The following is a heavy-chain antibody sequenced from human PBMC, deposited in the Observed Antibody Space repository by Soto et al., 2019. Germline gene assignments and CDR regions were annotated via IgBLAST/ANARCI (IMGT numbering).Heavy chain of an antibody. J-gene: IGHJ6*02. D-gene: IGHD2-21*02. Sequence: GESLKISCKGSVYSFTSYWIGWLRQMPWKGLEWMGLIYPRDSDTRYSPSFQGQITISADKSISTAYLQWSSLEASDTAMYYCARQALGDPGDYYGRDVWGQGTTVTVSS. CDR3: ARQALGDPGDYYGRDV. CDR1: VYSFTSYW. V-gene: IGHV5-51*01. CDR2: IYPRDSDT.